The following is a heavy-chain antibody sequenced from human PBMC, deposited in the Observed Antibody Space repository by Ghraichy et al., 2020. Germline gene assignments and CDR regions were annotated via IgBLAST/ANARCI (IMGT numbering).Heavy chain of an antibody. CDR3: AKSGGYSGYAYGGGKVGHWYFDL. J-gene: IGHJ2*01. CDR2: ISGSGGST. CDR1: GFTFSSYA. Sequence: GGSLRLSCAASGFTFSSYAMSWVRQAPGKGLEWVSAISGSGGSTYYADSVKGRFTISRDNSKNTLYLQMNSLRAEDTAVYYCAKSGGYSGYAYGGGKVGHWYFDLWGRGTLVTVSS. D-gene: IGHD5-12*01. V-gene: IGHV3-23*01.